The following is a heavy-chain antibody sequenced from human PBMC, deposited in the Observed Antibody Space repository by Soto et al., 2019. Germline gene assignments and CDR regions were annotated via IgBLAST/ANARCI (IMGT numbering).Heavy chain of an antibody. CDR2: INHSGST. V-gene: IGHV4-34*01. CDR3: AREEAARDRGFGP. CDR1: GGSFSGYY. Sequence: SETLSLTCAVYGGSFSGYYWSWIRQPTGKGLEWIGEINHSGSTNYNPSLKSRVTISVDTSKNQFSLKLSSVTTEDTAVYYCAREEAARDRGFGPWGQGALVTVSS. J-gene: IGHJ5*02. D-gene: IGHD6-6*01.